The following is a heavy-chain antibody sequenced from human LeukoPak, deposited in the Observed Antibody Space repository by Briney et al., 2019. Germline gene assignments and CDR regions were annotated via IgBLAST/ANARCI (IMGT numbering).Heavy chain of an antibody. V-gene: IGHV1-18*01. CDR1: GYTFTSYG. J-gene: IGHJ5*02. Sequence: ASVKVSCKASGYTFTSYGISWVRQAPGQGLEWMGWISAYNGNTNYAQKLQGRVTMTTDTSTSTAYMELRSLRSDDTAVYYCARVLPRVSPYNWFDPWGQGTLVTVSS. D-gene: IGHD6-6*01. CDR2: ISAYNGNT. CDR3: ARVLPRVSPYNWFDP.